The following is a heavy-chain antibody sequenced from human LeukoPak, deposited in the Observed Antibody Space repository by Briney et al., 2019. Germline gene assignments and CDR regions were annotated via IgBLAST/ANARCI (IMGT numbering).Heavy chain of an antibody. V-gene: IGHV4-39*01. Sequence: SETLSLTCTVSGGSITSDSYYWGRIRQPPGKGLEWIGNIYYSGRTYFNPSLKSRVTMSVDTSKNQFSLKLSSVTAADTAVYYCARQGQWEPNDYWGQGTLVTVSS. D-gene: IGHD1-26*01. CDR3: ARQGQWEPNDY. CDR1: GGSITSDSYY. CDR2: IYYSGRT. J-gene: IGHJ4*02.